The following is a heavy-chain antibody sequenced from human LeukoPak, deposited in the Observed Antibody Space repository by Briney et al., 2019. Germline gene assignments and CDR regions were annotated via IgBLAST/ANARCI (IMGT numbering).Heavy chain of an antibody. CDR2: IYPGDSEI. D-gene: IGHD5-24*01. CDR3: ARRKGDGYNSPFDY. CDR1: GYSFTTHW. J-gene: IGHJ4*02. V-gene: IGHV5-51*01. Sequence: GESLKISCKGSGYSFTTHWIAWVRQMPGKGLEWMGIIYPGDSEIKYSPSFQGQVTISADKSISTAYLQWSSLQAADTAMYYCARRKGDGYNSPFDYWGQGTLVTVSS.